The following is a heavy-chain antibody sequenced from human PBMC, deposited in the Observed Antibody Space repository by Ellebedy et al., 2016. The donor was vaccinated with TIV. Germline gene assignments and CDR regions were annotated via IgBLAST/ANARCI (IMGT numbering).Heavy chain of an antibody. Sequence: ASVKVSCKASGGTFNSYGINWMRQAPGQGLEWMGGLIPIIGPANYAQKFQGRVTITADESTSTAYMELTSLTSDDTAVYYCARAHVWQPPGGYFDYWGQGTPVTVSS. V-gene: IGHV1-69*13. CDR1: GGTFNSYG. CDR2: LIPIIGPA. D-gene: IGHD3-3*02. J-gene: IGHJ4*02. CDR3: ARAHVWQPPGGYFDY.